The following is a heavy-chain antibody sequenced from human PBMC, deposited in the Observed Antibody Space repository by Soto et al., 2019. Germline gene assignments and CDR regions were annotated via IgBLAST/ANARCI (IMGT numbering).Heavy chain of an antibody. CDR2: IYHSGST. CDR3: ASVGSDYDNSGYYLP. CDR1: GGSVSSSNW. J-gene: IGHJ5*02. Sequence: SETLSLTCIVSGGSVSSSNWWSWVRQPPGKGLEWIGEIYHSGSTTYNPSLKSRATTSVDKSENQFSLRLKSVTAADTAVYYCASVGSDYDNSGYYLPWGPGTLVTVSS. V-gene: IGHV4-4*02. D-gene: IGHD3-22*01.